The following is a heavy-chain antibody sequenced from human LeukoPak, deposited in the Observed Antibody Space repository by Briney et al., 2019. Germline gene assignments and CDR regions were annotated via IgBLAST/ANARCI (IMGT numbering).Heavy chain of an antibody. J-gene: IGHJ4*02. V-gene: IGHV3-33*01. CDR3: ARGGRDCAYDVCDKTAIDY. CDR2: IWYDGGGE. Sequence: GGSLRLSCVVSGFTFSDYGMHWVRQAPGKGLEWVSVIWYDGGGEYYGDSVKGRFIISRDNSKSTLYLQMNSLRAEDTAMYYCARGGRDCAYDVCDKTAIDYWGQGTQVTVSS. CDR1: GFTFSDYG. D-gene: IGHD2-8*01.